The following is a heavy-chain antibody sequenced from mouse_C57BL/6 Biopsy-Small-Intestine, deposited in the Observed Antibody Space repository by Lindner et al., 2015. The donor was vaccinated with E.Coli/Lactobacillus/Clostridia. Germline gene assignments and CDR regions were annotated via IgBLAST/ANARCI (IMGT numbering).Heavy chain of an antibody. CDR2: ISGNNGNT. V-gene: IGHV1-81*01. J-gene: IGHJ1*03. CDR3: ARSAGVTIFGGVLIFRDDHYYYMDV. CDR1: AYTFTNYG. Sequence: SVKVSCKASAYTFTNYGISWVRQAPGQGLEWMGWISGNNGNTNYAQKFQGRVTMTTDTSTSTAYMELRSLRSDDTAVYYCARSAGVTIFGGVLIFRDDHYYYMDVWGKGTTVSVSS. D-gene: IGHD2-12*01.